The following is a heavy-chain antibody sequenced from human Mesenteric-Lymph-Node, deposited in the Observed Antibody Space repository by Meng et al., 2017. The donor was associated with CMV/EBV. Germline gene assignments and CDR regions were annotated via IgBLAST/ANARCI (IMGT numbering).Heavy chain of an antibody. J-gene: IGHJ5*02. CDR2: ISGDGRST. CDR1: GFTFSSDW. D-gene: IGHD4-17*01. Sequence: GGSLRLSCAASGFTFSSDWLHWVRQVPGKGLVWVSRISGDGRSTSYADSVRGRFTISRDNAKKTLYLEMSSLRADDTAVYFCARGIRGTYGYFDPWGQGTLVTVSS. V-gene: IGHV3-74*01. CDR3: ARGIRGTYGYFDP.